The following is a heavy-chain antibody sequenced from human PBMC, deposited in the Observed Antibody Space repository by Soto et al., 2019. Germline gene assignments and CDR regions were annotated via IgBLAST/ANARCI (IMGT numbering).Heavy chain of an antibody. CDR2: INPDSGVT. CDR3: ARGRGVRDA. J-gene: IGHJ6*02. D-gene: IGHD2-8*01. V-gene: IGHV1-2*02. CDR1: RYTFTSYY. Sequence: QVQLVQSGAEVKKPGASVKVSCKASRYTFTSYYMHWVRQAPGQGLEWMGWINPDSGVTYYPHKFQDRVTMTRDTSISTTYMELSRLTSDDTALYYCARGRGVRDAWGQGTTVIVSS.